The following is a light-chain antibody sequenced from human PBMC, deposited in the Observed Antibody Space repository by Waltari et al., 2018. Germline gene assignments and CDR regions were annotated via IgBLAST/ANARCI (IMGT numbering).Light chain of an antibody. Sequence: EIVMTQSPLSLPVTPGEPASISCRSSQGLLHSDGYNYFNWYIQKPGQSTQLLIYLSFIRASGVPDRFTGSGAGTDFTLKISRVEAEDVGFYYCMQALHTPPTFGQGTRAEIK. V-gene: IGKV2-28*01. CDR1: QGLLHSDGYNY. CDR3: MQALHTPPT. J-gene: IGKJ1*01. CDR2: LSF.